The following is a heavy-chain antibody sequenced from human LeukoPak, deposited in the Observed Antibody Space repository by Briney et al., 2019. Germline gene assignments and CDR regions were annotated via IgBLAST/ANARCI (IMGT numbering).Heavy chain of an antibody. CDR2: IDGDGRDR. J-gene: IGHJ6*02. CDR1: GFLFRTYA. CDR3: AIAYGLDV. V-gene: IGHV3-7*03. Sequence: GGSLRLSCAASGFLFRTYAMHWVRQAPGKGLEWVANIDGDGRDRYYMDSVKGRFTISRDNAKNSLYLQMNSLRVEDTAMYYCAIAYGLDVWGQGTTVTVSS.